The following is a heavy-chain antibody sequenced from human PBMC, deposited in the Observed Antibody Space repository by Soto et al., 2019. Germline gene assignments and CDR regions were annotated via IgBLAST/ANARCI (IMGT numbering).Heavy chain of an antibody. D-gene: IGHD3-10*01. V-gene: IGHV1-69*01. Sequence: QVPLVQSGAEVKKPGSSVTVSCKASGGTFSSYAXXXXRQAPGQGLEWMGGIIPMYGPAKYAQRFQGRVTITADESTTTVYMELTSLTSQDTAVYYCARVTSMVRGVIDNWFDPWGHGTLVTVSS. CDR1: GGTFSSYA. CDR3: ARVTSMVRGVIDNWFDP. CDR2: IIPMYGPA. J-gene: IGHJ5*02.